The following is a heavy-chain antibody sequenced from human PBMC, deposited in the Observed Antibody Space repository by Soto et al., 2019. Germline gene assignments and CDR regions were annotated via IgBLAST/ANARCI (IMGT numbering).Heavy chain of an antibody. Sequence: SETLSLTCTVSGGSISSSSYYWGWIRQPPGKGLEWIGSIYYSGSTYYNPSLKSRVTISVDTSKIQFSLKLSSVTAADTAVYYCARPLGKQLGITGSFQHWGQGTLVTVSS. CDR2: IYYSGST. D-gene: IGHD6-6*01. V-gene: IGHV4-39*01. CDR3: ARPLGKQLGITGSFQH. J-gene: IGHJ1*01. CDR1: GGSISSSSYY.